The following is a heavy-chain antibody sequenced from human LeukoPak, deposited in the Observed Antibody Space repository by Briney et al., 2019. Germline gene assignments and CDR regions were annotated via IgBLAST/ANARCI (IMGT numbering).Heavy chain of an antibody. CDR1: GGSFSGYY. Sequence: SETLSLTCAVYGGSFSGYYWSWIRQPPGKGLEWIGEINHSGSTNYNPSLESRVTISVDTSKNQFSLKLSSVTAADTAVYYCARQGYDILTGYYLSSHPYFDYWGQGTLVTVSS. CDR3: ARQGYDILTGYYLSSHPYFDY. V-gene: IGHV4-34*01. D-gene: IGHD3-9*01. CDR2: INHSGST. J-gene: IGHJ4*02.